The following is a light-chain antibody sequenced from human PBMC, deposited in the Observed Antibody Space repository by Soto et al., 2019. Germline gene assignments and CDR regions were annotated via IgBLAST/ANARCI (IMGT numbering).Light chain of an antibody. Sequence: DIQLTQSPSSVSASVGDRVTITCRANQFIKSHLVWYQQKPGKAPDLLIYLASTLHSGVPSRFSGSGFETDFNLTINSLQPEDVGTYFCLHVASFPISFGPGTRLE. J-gene: IGKJ5*01. CDR1: QFIKSH. V-gene: IGKV1-12*01. CDR3: LHVASFPIS. CDR2: LAS.